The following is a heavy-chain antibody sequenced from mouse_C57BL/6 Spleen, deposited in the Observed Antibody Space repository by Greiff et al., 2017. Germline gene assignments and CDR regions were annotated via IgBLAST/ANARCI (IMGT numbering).Heavy chain of an antibody. CDR1: GFTFSDYY. D-gene: IGHD2-1*01. V-gene: IGHV5-16*01. CDR2: INYDGSST. Sequence: EVQRVESEGGLVQPGSSMKLSCTASGFTFSDYYMAWVRQVPEKGLEWVANINYDGSSTYYLDSLKSRFIISRDNAKNILYLQMSSLKSEDTATYYCARALYGNYGFAYWGQGTLVTVSA. J-gene: IGHJ3*01. CDR3: ARALYGNYGFAY.